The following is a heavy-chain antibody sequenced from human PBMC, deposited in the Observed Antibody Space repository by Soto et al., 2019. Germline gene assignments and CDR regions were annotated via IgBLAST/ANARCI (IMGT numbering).Heavy chain of an antibody. D-gene: IGHD1-1*01. V-gene: IGHV4-59*02. J-gene: IGHJ5*02. Sequence: PWETLSITCTASGASVSSYYWSWIRQPPGKGLEWIGYIYYSGSTNYNPSLKSRVTISVDTSKNQFSLKLSSVTAADTAMYYCATDRENGLGPSGEGTLLTLSS. CDR1: GASVSSYY. CDR2: IYYSGST. CDR3: ATDRENGLGP.